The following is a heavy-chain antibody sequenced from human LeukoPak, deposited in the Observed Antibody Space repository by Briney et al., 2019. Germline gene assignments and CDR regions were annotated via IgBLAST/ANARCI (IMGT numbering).Heavy chain of an antibody. Sequence: ASVKVSCKASGGTFSSYAISWVRQAPGRGLEWMGGIIPIFGTANYAQKFQGRVTITTDESTSTAYMELSSLRSEDTAVYYCARKFTGAFSGYWFDPWGQGTLVTVSS. V-gene: IGHV1-69*05. J-gene: IGHJ5*02. D-gene: IGHD1-26*01. CDR2: IIPIFGTA. CDR3: ARKFTGAFSGYWFDP. CDR1: GGTFSSYA.